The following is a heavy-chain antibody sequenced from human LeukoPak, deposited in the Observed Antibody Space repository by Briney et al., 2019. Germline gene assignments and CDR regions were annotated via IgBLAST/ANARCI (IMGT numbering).Heavy chain of an antibody. CDR1: GFTFSSYA. D-gene: IGHD2-8*02. CDR3: ARDSSYCSGGVCFDVFDI. CDR2: ISGNAGST. V-gene: IGHV3-23*01. J-gene: IGHJ3*02. Sequence: GGSLRLSCAASGFTFSSYAMSWVRQAPGKGLEWVSAISGNAGSTYYADSVKGRFTISRDNSRNTLYLQMNSLRAEDTAVYYCARDSSYCSGGVCFDVFDIWGQGTMVVVSS.